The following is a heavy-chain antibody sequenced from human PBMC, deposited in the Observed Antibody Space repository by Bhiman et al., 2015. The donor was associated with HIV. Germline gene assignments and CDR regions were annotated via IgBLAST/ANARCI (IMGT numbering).Heavy chain of an antibody. CDR1: GFTFSSYA. D-gene: IGHD4-11*01. CDR2: IKSKTDGGTT. CDR3: TTGLYYSNYEDY. Sequence: EVQLLESGGGLVQPGGSLRLSCAASGFTFSSYAMSWVRQAPGKGLEWVGRIKSKTDGGTTDYAAPVKGRFTISRDDSKNTLYLQMNSLKTEDTAVYYCTTGLYYSNYEDYWGQGTLVTVSS. J-gene: IGHJ4*02. V-gene: IGHV3-15*01.